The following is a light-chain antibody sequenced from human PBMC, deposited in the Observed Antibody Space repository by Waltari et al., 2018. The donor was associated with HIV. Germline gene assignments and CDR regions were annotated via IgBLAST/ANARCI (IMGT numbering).Light chain of an antibody. CDR2: EDN. CDR1: SGSIASNY. V-gene: IGLV6-57*03. Sequence: MLTQPHSVSESPGKTVTISCTRSSGSIASNYVQWYQQRPGSAPTTVIYEDNQRPSGVPDRFSGSIDSSSNSASLTISGLKTEDEADYYCQSYDSSNRVFGGGTKLTVL. J-gene: IGLJ3*02. CDR3: QSYDSSNRV.